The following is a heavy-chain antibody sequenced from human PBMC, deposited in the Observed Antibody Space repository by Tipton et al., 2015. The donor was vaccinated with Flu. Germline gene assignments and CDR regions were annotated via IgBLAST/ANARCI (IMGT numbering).Heavy chain of an antibody. CDR2: IFHSGTT. J-gene: IGHJ4*02. CDR1: GYSIRSAYY. CDR3: ATTTYYYGSGSHDY. D-gene: IGHD3-10*01. V-gene: IGHV4-38-2*01. Sequence: TLSLTCSVSGYSIRSAYYWGWVRRPPGKGLEWIGTIFHSGTTYYNPSLKTRLTISIDTFKNQFSLRLSSVTAADTAVYYCATTTYYYGSGSHDYWGQGTLVTVSS.